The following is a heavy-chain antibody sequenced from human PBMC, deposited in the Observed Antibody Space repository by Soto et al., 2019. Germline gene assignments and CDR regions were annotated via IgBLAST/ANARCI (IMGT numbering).Heavy chain of an antibody. V-gene: IGHV4-39*02. CDR2: IYYDGNT. CDR3: ARDTNPEYYYGSVLKRDYYGMDV. J-gene: IGHJ6*02. CDR1: GDSITSSSHY. Sequence: SETLSLTCTVSGDSITSSSHYWGWIRQPPGKGLECIANIYYDGNTYYNPSLKSRVAISLDTSKNQFSLRLNSVTAADTAVYYCARDTNPEYYYGSVLKRDYYGMDVWGQGTTVTVSS. D-gene: IGHD3-10*01.